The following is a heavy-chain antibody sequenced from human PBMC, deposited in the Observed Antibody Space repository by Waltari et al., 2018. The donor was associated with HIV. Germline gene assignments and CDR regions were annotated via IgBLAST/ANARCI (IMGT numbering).Heavy chain of an antibody. V-gene: IGHV3-23*01. CDR3: AKAFLYGSDGYSTPYGY. Sequence: EVQLLESGGDFVQPGGSLRLSCAASGVSFSNYAMTWVRQAPGKGLEWVSGISGSGDDTYYAGFVKGRFTISRDNSNNTLYLQMNSLRAEDTALYYCAKAFLYGSDGYSTPYGYWGQGTLVTVSS. J-gene: IGHJ4*02. CDR2: ISGSGDDT. CDR1: GVSFSNYA. D-gene: IGHD2-21*01.